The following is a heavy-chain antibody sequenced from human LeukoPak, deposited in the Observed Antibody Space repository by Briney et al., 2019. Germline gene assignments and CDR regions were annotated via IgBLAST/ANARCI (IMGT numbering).Heavy chain of an antibody. V-gene: IGHV6-1*01. CDR1: GDSVSSNSAA. Sequence: SQTLSLTCAISGDSVSSNSAAWNWIRQSSSRGLEWLGRTYYRSKWYNDYAVSVKSRITINPDTSKNQFSLQLNSVTPEDTAVYYCARDYYDSSGYYYLPPNTAFDYWGQGTLVTVSS. CDR2: TYYRSKWYN. D-gene: IGHD3-22*01. CDR3: ARDYYDSSGYYYLPPNTAFDY. J-gene: IGHJ4*02.